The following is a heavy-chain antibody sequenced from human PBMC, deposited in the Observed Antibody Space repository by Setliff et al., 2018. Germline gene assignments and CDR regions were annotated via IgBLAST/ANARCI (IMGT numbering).Heavy chain of an antibody. Sequence: ASVKVSCKVSGYTLTELSMHWVRPAPGKGLEWMGGFDPEDGETIYAQKFQGRVTMTEDTSTDTAYMELSSLRSEDTAVYYCATVDIVATITGGYYFDYWRRGTLGTVSS. V-gene: IGHV1-24*01. D-gene: IGHD5-12*01. CDR3: ATVDIVATITGGYYFDY. J-gene: IGHJ4*02. CDR1: GYTLTELS. CDR2: FDPEDGET.